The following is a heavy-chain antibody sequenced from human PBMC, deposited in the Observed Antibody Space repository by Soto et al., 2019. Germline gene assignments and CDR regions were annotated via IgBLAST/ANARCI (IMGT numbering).Heavy chain of an antibody. Sequence: PSETLSLTCAVYGGSFSGYYWSWIRQPPGKGLEWIGEINHSGSTNYNPSLKSRVTISVDTSKNQFSLKLSSVTAADTAVYYCARASYSYGYGYWGQGTLVTVSS. CDR2: INHSGST. J-gene: IGHJ4*02. CDR1: GGSFSGYY. V-gene: IGHV4-34*01. D-gene: IGHD5-18*01. CDR3: ARASYSYGYGY.